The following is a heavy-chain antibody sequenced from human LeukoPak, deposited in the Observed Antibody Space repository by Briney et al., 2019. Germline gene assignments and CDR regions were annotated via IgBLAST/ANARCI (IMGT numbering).Heavy chain of an antibody. V-gene: IGHV1-69*01. CDR3: ARDRPSPHCSSTSCHGSFDY. CDR2: IIPIFGTT. D-gene: IGHD2-2*01. CDR1: GGTFSSYS. J-gene: IGHJ4*02. Sequence: GASVKVSCKASGGTFSSYSIDWVRQAPGQGLEWMGGIIPIFGTTNYAQKFQGRATITADEPTSTAYMELSSPRSEDTAVYYCARDRPSPHCSSTSCHGSFDYWGQGTLVTVSS.